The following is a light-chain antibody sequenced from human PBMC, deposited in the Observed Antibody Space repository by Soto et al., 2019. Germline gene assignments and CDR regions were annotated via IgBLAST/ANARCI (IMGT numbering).Light chain of an antibody. J-gene: IGKJ1*01. CDR2: AAS. Sequence: DIQMTQSPSSLSASVGDRVTITCRASQSISSYLNWYQQKPGKAPKLLIYAASSLQSGVPSRFSGSGSGTDFTLSISSLQPEDFATYYCQQSYSTPRTCRQGPKVEIK. V-gene: IGKV1-39*01. CDR1: QSISSY. CDR3: QQSYSTPRT.